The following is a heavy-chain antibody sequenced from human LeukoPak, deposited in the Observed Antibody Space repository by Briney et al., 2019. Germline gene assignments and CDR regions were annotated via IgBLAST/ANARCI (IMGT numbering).Heavy chain of an antibody. D-gene: IGHD6-19*01. CDR3: ARERSSGPAVPYYGMDV. J-gene: IGHJ6*02. CDR1: GFTFSSYS. V-gene: IGHV3-21*01. CDR2: ISSSSSYI. Sequence: GGSLRLSCAASGFTFSSYSMNWVRQAPGKGLEWVSSISSSSSYIYYADSVKGRFTISRDNSKNTLYLQMNSLRAEDTAVYYCARERSSGPAVPYYGMDVWGQGTTVTVSS.